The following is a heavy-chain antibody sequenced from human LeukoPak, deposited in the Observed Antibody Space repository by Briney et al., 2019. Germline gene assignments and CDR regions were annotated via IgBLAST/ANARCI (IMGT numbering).Heavy chain of an antibody. CDR2: IYHSGST. J-gene: IGHJ4*02. Sequence: SQTLSLTCAVSGGSISSGGYSWSWIRQPPGKGLEWIGYIYHSGSTYYNPSLKSRVTISVDRSKNQFSLKLSSVTAADTAVYYCAREGGYGAFDYRGQGTLVTVSS. CDR3: AREGGYGAFDY. V-gene: IGHV4-30-2*01. CDR1: GGSISSGGYS. D-gene: IGHD4-17*01.